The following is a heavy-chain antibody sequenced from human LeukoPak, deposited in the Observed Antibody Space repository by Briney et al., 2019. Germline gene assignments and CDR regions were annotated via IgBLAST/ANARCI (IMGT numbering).Heavy chain of an antibody. J-gene: IGHJ3*01. CDR1: GGTSSSYT. D-gene: IGHD3-16*01. V-gene: IGHV1-69*04. Sequence: GASVKVSCKASGGTSSSYTISWLRQAPGQGLEWMGRIIPILGIANYAQKFQGRVTITADKPTSTAYMELRGPRYEDTAVYYCVRDCGGIEDAYACWLQGAMATVCS. CDR3: VRDCGGIEDAYAC. CDR2: IIPILGIA.